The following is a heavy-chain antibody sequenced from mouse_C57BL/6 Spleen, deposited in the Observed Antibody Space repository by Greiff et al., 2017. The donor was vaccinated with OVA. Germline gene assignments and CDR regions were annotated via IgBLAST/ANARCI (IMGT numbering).Heavy chain of an antibody. D-gene: IGHD1-1*01. CDR3: ARPHYYGSTPYYFDY. V-gene: IGHV5-17*01. J-gene: IGHJ2*01. Sequence: EVKVEESGGGLVKPGGSLKLSCAASGFTFSDYGMHWVRQAPEKGLEWVAYISSGSSTIYYADTVKGRFTISRDNAKNTLFLQMTSLRSEDTAMYYCARPHYYGSTPYYFDYWGQGTTLTVSS. CDR1: GFTFSDYG. CDR2: ISSGSSTI.